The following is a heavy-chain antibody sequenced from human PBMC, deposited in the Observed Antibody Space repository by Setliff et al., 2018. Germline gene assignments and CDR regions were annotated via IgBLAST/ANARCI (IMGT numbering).Heavy chain of an antibody. V-gene: IGHV3-72*01. D-gene: IGHD1-26*01. Sequence: EGSLRLSCAASGFTFSAHYMDWLRQAPGKGLEWVGRIRNKDNSYTTEYAASVKGRFTISRDDSKKSLYLQMNSLRAEDTAIYYCLKGGWGATFHSWGQGTLVTVSS. CDR2: IRNKDNSYTT. CDR3: LKGGWGATFHS. J-gene: IGHJ5*01. CDR1: GFTFSAHY.